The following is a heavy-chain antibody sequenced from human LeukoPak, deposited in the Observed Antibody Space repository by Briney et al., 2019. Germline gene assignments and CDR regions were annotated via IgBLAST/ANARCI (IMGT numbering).Heavy chain of an antibody. J-gene: IGHJ4*02. CDR3: AKGHYSGSSTYYFDY. D-gene: IGHD1-26*01. CDR2: ISESGGST. Sequence: GGSLRLSCAASGFAFSSYAMSWVRQAPGEGLEWVSGISESGGSTYYAGSVKGRLTISRDNSKNTLYLQMNSLRVEDTAVYYCAKGHYSGSSTYYFDYWGQGTLVTVSS. V-gene: IGHV3-23*01. CDR1: GFAFSSYA.